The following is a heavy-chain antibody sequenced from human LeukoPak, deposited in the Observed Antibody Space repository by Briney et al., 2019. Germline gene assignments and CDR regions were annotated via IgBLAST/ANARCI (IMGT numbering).Heavy chain of an antibody. J-gene: IGHJ3*02. D-gene: IGHD1-26*01. CDR1: GVSISGFY. V-gene: IGHV4-39*07. CDR2: IYYSGST. Sequence: SETLSLTCTVSGVSISGFYWSWIRQPPGKGLEWIGSIYYSGSTYYNPSLKSRVSISVDTSKNQFSLKLSSVTAADTAVYYCARDSRHKWDAWYDAFDIWGQGTMVTVSS. CDR3: ARDSRHKWDAWYDAFDI.